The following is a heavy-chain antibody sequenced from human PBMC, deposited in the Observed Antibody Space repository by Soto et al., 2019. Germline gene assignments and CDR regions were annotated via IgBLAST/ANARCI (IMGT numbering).Heavy chain of an antibody. D-gene: IGHD2-2*02. CDR2: VHVSGDT. CDR1: GGINNYY. CDR3: AREIPGPLGWFGP. Sequence: SETLSLTCSVSGGINNYYWSWIRQPAGKGLEWIGRVHVSGDTNYNPSLSSRVTMSVDRSTNQFSLKLTSMNAADTAIYYCAREIPGPLGWFGPWGQGTLVTVSS. V-gene: IGHV4-4*07. J-gene: IGHJ5*02.